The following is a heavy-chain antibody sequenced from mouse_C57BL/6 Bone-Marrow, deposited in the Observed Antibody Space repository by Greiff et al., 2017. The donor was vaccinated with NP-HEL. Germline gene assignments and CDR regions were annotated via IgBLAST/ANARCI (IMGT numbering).Heavy chain of an antibody. CDR3: ARGGWLGAY. V-gene: IGHV5-12*01. Sequence: EVMLVESGGGLVQPGGSLKLSCAASGFTFSDYYMYWVRQTPEKRLEWVAYISNGGGSTYHPDTVKGRFTISRDNAKNTLYLQMSRLKSEDTAMYYCARGGWLGAYWGQGTLVTVSA. D-gene: IGHD1-1*02. J-gene: IGHJ3*01. CDR2: ISNGGGST. CDR1: GFTFSDYY.